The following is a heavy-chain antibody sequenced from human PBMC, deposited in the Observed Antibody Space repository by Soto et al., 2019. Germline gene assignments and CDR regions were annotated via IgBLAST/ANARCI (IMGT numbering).Heavy chain of an antibody. Sequence: GGSLRLSCAASGFTFGDYAMHWLRQAPGKGLEWVSGIGGTSVSIGHADSVKGRFPISRDNAKNSLYLQVNSLRAEDTALNYCAKDKGSSSYYYYGMDVWGQGTTVTVSS. V-gene: IGHV3-9*01. J-gene: IGHJ6*02. CDR1: GFTFGDYA. CDR3: AKDKGSSSYYYYGMDV. CDR2: IGGTSVSI. D-gene: IGHD6-6*01.